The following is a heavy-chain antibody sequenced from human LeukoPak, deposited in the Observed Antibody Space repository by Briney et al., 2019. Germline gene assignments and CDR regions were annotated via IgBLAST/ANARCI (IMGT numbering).Heavy chain of an antibody. CDR1: GFTFSSYW. V-gene: IGHV3-74*01. Sequence: GGSLRLSCAASGFTFSSYWMHWVRQAPGKGLVWVSRINTDGSSTSYADSVKGRFTISRDNAKNTLYLQMNSLRAEDTAVYYCARGCSSTSCYTPEGLDAYWGQGTLVTVSS. CDR3: ARGCSSTSCYTPEGLDAY. CDR2: INTDGSST. D-gene: IGHD2-2*02. J-gene: IGHJ4*02.